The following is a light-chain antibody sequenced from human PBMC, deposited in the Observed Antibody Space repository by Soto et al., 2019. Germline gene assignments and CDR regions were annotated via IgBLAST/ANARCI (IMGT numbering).Light chain of an antibody. Sequence: EIVLTQSPGTLSLSPGERATLSCRASQSLSKNYFAWYQQKPGQAPRLLIYGASSRATDIPDRFSGSGSGTDFTRIISRLEAEDFAVYYCQQYGNSPVTFGQGARVYI. CDR3: QQYGNSPVT. CDR1: QSLSKNY. CDR2: GAS. V-gene: IGKV3-20*01. J-gene: IGKJ5*01.